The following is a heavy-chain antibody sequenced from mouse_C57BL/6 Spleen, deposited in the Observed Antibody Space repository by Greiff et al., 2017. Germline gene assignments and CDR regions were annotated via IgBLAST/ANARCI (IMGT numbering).Heavy chain of an antibody. Sequence: QVQLQQPGPELVQPGASVTLSCKASGYTFTSYWMHWVKQRPGQGLEWIGNINPSNGGTNYNEKFKSKATLTVDKSSSTAYMQLSSLTSEDSAVDYCARGDYSYGHWDLDVWGTGTTVTVSS. CDR1: GYTFTSYW. J-gene: IGHJ1*03. CDR3: ARGDYSYGHWDLDV. V-gene: IGHV1-53*01. D-gene: IGHD2-12*01. CDR2: INPSNGGT.